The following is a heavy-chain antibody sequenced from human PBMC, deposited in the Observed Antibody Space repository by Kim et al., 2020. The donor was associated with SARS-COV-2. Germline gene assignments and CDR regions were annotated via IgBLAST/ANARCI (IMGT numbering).Heavy chain of an antibody. D-gene: IGHD3-16*01. J-gene: IGHJ4*01. V-gene: IGHV1-69*13. Sequence: SVKVSCKASGGTFSNYAINWVRQAPGQGLEWLGNIIPFFNVRNGAPTFQGRVTFTADESTGTAYMELSSLRSEDTAVYYCATSTPQRATHYYDSLGHFD. CDR1: GGTFSNYA. CDR3: ATSTPQRATHYYDSLGHFD. CDR2: IIPFFNVR.